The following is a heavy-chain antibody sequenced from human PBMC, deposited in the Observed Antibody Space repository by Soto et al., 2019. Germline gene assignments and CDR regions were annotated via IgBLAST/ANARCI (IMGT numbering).Heavy chain of an antibody. CDR1: GFTFSSYA. V-gene: IGHV3-23*01. J-gene: IGHJ4*02. Sequence: GGSLRLSCAASGFTFSSYAMSWVRQAPGKGLEWVSAISGSGGSTYHSDSVKGRFTISRDNSKNTLFLQVESLRAEDTAVYYCAKGSASGSPYYFDCWGQGALVTV. CDR2: ISGSGGST. D-gene: IGHD6-25*01. CDR3: AKGSASGSPYYFDC.